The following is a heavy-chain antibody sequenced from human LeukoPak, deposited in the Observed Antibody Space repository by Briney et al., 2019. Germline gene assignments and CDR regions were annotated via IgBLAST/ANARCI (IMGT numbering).Heavy chain of an antibody. CDR3: ARSGWVVPAAVPYFDY. CDR2: IYSGGST. D-gene: IGHD2-2*02. V-gene: IGHV3-66*01. Sequence: GGSLRLSCAASGFTVSSDYMSWVRQAPGKGLEWVSVIYSGGSTYYAESVKGRFTISRDNSKNTLYLQMNSLRAEDTAVYYCARSGWVVPAAVPYFDYWGQGTLVTVSS. J-gene: IGHJ4*02. CDR1: GFTVSSDY.